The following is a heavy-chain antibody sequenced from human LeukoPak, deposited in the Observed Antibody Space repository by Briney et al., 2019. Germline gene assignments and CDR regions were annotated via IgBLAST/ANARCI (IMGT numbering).Heavy chain of an antibody. V-gene: IGHV1-18*04. J-gene: IGHJ4*02. CDR2: ISAYNGNT. D-gene: IGHD3-22*01. Sequence: GASVKVSCKASGYTFTGNYMHWVRQAPGQGLEWMGWISAYNGNTNYAQKLQGRVTMTTDTSTSTAYMELRSLRSDDTAVYYCARDKYYDSSGYYLYWGQGTLVTVSS. CDR1: GYTFTGNY. CDR3: ARDKYYDSSGYYLY.